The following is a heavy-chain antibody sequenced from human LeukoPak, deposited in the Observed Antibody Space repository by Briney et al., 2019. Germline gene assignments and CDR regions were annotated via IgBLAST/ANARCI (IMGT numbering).Heavy chain of an antibody. CDR1: GFTFNTFG. CDR2: IWYDGSNK. J-gene: IGHJ6*02. D-gene: IGHD4-23*01. V-gene: IGHV3-33*01. Sequence: PGGSLRLSCAASGFTFNTFGMNWVRQAPGKGLEWVAVIWYDGSNKYYADSVKGRFTIPRDNSKSTLYLQVNSLRAEDTAVYYCARISCTGGNCRPYSYYDMDVWGQGTTVTVSS. CDR3: ARISCTGGNCRPYSYYDMDV.